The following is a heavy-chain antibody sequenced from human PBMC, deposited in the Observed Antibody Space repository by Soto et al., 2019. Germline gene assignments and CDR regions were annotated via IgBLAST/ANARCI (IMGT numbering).Heavy chain of an antibody. J-gene: IGHJ5*02. CDR2: ISGSGGST. CDR3: ANLDYSRWFDP. Sequence: EVQLLESGGGLVQPGGSLRLSCAASGFTFSSYAMSWVRQAPGKGLEWVSAISGSGGSTYYADSVKGRFTISRAKSKNTLYLQMNSLRAEDTAVYYCANLDYSRWFDPWGQGTLVTVSS. D-gene: IGHD2-15*01. V-gene: IGHV3-23*01. CDR1: GFTFSSYA.